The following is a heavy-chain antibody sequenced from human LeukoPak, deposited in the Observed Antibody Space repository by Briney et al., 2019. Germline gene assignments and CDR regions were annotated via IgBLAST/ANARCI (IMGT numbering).Heavy chain of an antibody. CDR3: AGQSISSLTFEP. CDR2: IFYTRSV. V-gene: IGHV4-59*08. D-gene: IGHD6-6*01. Sequence: SETLSLTCAVSGGSINNYYWSWIRQPPGQGLEWIGYIFYTRSVNYNPSLKSRVTISADTSRNQFSLRLNSVTAADTAVYYCAGQSISSLTFEPWGQGILVTISS. J-gene: IGHJ5*02. CDR1: GGSINNYY.